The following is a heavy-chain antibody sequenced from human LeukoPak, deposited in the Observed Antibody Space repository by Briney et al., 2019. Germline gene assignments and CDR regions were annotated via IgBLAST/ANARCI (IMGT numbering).Heavy chain of an antibody. J-gene: IGHJ5*02. Sequence: ASVKVSCKASGYTFTGYYMHWVRQARGQGLEWMGRINPNSGGTNYAQKFQGRVTMTRDMSISTAYMELSRLRSDDTAVYYCARSVVWFGSPYNWFDPWGQGTLVTVSS. D-gene: IGHD3-10*01. V-gene: IGHV1-2*06. CDR1: GYTFTGYY. CDR3: ARSVVWFGSPYNWFDP. CDR2: INPNSGGT.